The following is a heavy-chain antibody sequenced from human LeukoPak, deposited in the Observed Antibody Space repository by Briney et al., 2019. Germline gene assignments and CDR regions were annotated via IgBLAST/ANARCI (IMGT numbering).Heavy chain of an antibody. CDR1: GFTFSSYA. D-gene: IGHD6-13*01. V-gene: IGHV3-23*01. CDR3: AKDQQQLGTLDY. J-gene: IGHJ4*02. CDR2: ISGSGGST. Sequence: SGGSLRLSCAASGFTFSSYAMSWVRQAPGKGLEWVSAISGSGGSTYYADSVKGRFTISRDNSKNTLYQQMNSLRAEDTAVYYCAKDQQQLGTLDYWGQGTLVTVSS.